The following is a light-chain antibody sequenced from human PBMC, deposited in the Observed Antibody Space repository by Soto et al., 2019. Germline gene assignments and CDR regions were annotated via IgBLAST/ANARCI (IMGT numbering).Light chain of an antibody. V-gene: IGKV1-39*01. CDR2: AAS. Sequence: DIQMTQSPSSLSASVGDRVTITCRASQSISSCLNWYQQKPGKAPKLLIYAASNLQSGVPSRFSGSESGTDFILTTTSLQPEDFATYYCQQIYAAPVTFGQGTKVEIK. J-gene: IGKJ1*01. CDR1: QSISSC. CDR3: QQIYAAPVT.